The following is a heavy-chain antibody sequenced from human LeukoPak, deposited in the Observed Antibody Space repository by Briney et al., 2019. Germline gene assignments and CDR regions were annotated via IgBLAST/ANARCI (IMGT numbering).Heavy chain of an antibody. CDR1: GFTFTNYA. J-gene: IGHJ4*02. CDR3: AMIKRDY. V-gene: IGHV3-23*01. D-gene: IGHD3-22*01. Sequence: PGGSLRLSRAASGFTFTNYAMSWVRQAPGKGLEWVSAISESGGNTCYADSVKGRFTISRDNSKNTLYLQMNSLRAEDMAVYYCAMIKRDYWGQGTLVTVSS. CDR2: ISESGGNT.